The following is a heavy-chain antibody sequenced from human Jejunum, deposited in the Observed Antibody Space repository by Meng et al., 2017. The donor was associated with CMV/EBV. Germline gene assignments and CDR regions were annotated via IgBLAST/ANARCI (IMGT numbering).Heavy chain of an antibody. CDR1: GFNFSDYY. J-gene: IGHJ2*01. CDR3: ATIADGGWYFDL. Sequence: CAASGFNFSDYYMAWLRQAPGKGLEGLSYITGSGRTIYYSDSVKGRFSISRDNAKNSLYLQMNRLRAEDTAVYYCATIADGGWYFDLWGRGTLVTVSS. V-gene: IGHV3-11*01. D-gene: IGHD2-21*01. CDR2: ITGSGRTI.